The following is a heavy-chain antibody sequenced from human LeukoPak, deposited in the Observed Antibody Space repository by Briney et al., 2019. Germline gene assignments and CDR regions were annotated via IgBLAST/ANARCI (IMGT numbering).Heavy chain of an antibody. Sequence: ASVKVSCKASGYTFTSYAMNWVRQAPGQGLEWMGWINTNTGNPTYAQGFTGRFVFSLDTSVSTAYLQISSLKAEDTAVYYCARAQNLRRGSYYTNKEFDYWGQGTLVTVSS. V-gene: IGHV7-4-1*02. CDR1: GYTFTSYA. CDR3: ARAQNLRRGSYYTNKEFDY. CDR2: INTNTGNP. J-gene: IGHJ4*02. D-gene: IGHD1-26*01.